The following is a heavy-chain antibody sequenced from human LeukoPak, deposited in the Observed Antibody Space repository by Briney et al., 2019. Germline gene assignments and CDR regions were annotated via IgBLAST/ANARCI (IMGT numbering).Heavy chain of an antibody. Sequence: SETLPLTCTVSGGSISSYYLSWIRQPPGKGLEWIGYIYYSGSTNYNPSLKSRVTISVDTSKNQFSLKLSSVTAADTAVYYCARSYSSSSYFDYWGQGTLVTVSS. J-gene: IGHJ4*02. CDR3: ARSYSSSSYFDY. CDR1: GGSISSYY. D-gene: IGHD6-13*01. CDR2: IYYSGST. V-gene: IGHV4-59*01.